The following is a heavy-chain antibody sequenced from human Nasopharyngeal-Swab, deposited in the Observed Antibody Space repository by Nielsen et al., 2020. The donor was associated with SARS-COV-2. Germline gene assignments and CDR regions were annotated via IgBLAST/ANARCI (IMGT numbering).Heavy chain of an antibody. CDR3: ARRPYYYYGMDV. Sequence: GGSLRLSCAASGFTFSSYEMNWVRQAPGKGLEWVSYISSIGNTIYYVDSVKGRFTISTDNAKNSLYLQMNSLRAEDTAVYYCARRPYYYYGMDVWGQGTTVTVSS. V-gene: IGHV3-48*03. J-gene: IGHJ6*02. CDR1: GFTFSSYE. CDR2: ISSIGNTI.